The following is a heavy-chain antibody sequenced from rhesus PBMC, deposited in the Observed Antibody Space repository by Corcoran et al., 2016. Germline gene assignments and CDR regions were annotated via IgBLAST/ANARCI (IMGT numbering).Heavy chain of an antibody. CDR3: ARDLQYYYSGSYYLNSNY. D-gene: IGHD3-16*01. CDR1: GGSISSNY. V-gene: IGHV4-173*01. CDR2: ICGSGGGT. J-gene: IGHJ4*01. Sequence: QLQLQESGPGLVKPSETLSLTCAVSGGSISSNYWSWIRQPPGKGLGWIGRICGSGGGTDNNPPLKSRVSISTDPSKTQFSLKLSSVTAADTAVYYCARDLQYYYSGSYYLNSNYWGQGVLVTVSS.